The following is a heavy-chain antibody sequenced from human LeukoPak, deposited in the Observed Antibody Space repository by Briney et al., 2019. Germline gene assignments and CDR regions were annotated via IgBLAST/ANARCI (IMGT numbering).Heavy chain of an antibody. J-gene: IGHJ4*02. CDR2: IYHSGST. V-gene: IGHV4-38-2*02. D-gene: IGHD5-18*01. Sequence: SETLSLTCTVSGYSISSGYYWGWIRQPPGKGLEWIGSIYHSGSTNYNPSLKSRVTISVDTSKNQFSPKLSSVTAADTAVYYCARGRYSYGHYYFDYWGQGTLVTVSS. CDR1: GYSISSGYY. CDR3: ARGRYSYGHYYFDY.